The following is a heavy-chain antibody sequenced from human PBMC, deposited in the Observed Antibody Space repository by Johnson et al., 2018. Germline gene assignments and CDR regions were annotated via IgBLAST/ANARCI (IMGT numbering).Heavy chain of an antibody. J-gene: IGHJ6*02. Sequence: QVQLVEAGGGLVEPGRSLRVSCAASNFAFSSYAMHWVRQAPGKGLEWVAVISYDGSHKNYADSVTGRFTISRDNSKNTLYLQMNSLRAEDTAIYYCAKGFTTIAALGYGMDVWGQGTTVTVSS. D-gene: IGHD6-6*01. CDR1: NFAFSSYA. CDR2: ISYDGSHK. V-gene: IGHV3-30*18. CDR3: AKGFTTIAALGYGMDV.